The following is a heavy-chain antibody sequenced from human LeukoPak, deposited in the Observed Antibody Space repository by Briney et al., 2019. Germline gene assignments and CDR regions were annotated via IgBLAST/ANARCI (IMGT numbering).Heavy chain of an antibody. CDR1: GFIFSSYA. CDR2: ISGSGEST. V-gene: IGHV3-23*01. Sequence: HPGGSLRLSCEGSGFIFSSYAMTWVRQAPGKGLQWVSSISGSGESTYYADSMKGRFTISRDNSKNTLPLQMNSLRAEDTAVYFCAKGWEFRVVIPAAVSWGQGTLVTVSS. D-gene: IGHD3-3*01. J-gene: IGHJ5*02. CDR3: AKGWEFRVVIPAAVS.